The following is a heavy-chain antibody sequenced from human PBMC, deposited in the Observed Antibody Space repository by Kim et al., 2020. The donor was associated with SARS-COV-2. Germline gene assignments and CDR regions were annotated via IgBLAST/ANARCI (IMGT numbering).Heavy chain of an antibody. D-gene: IGHD6-25*01. CDR1: GGSISNSNW. Sequence: SETLSLTCAVSGGSISNSNWWSWVRQPPGKGLEWIGEIYHSGSTNYNPSLKSRVTISVDKSKNQFSLKLSSVTAADTAVYYCARAPGSALLRAYYYGMDVWGQGTTVTVSS. CDR3: ARAPGSALLRAYYYGMDV. V-gene: IGHV4-4*02. CDR2: IYHSGST. J-gene: IGHJ6*02.